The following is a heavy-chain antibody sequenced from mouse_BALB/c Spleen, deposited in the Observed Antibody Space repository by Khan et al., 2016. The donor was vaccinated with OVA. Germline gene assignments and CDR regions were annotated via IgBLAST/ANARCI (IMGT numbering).Heavy chain of an antibody. J-gene: IGHJ1*01. Sequence: QVQLQQSGTELVRPGTSVKISCKASGYAFTNYWLGWVKQRPGHGLEWIGNIYPGSGHTYYNEKFKVKATLTADKSSSTAYMQLSSLTSEDSAVYFCERSGGYSYYWYFDVWGAGTTVTVSS. V-gene: IGHV1-63*01. CDR1: GYAFTNYW. CDR3: ERSGGYSYYWYFDV. CDR2: IYPGSGHT. D-gene: IGHD2-3*01.